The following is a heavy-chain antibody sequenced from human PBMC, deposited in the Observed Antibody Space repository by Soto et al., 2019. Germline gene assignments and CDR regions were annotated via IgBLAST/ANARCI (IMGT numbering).Heavy chain of an antibody. CDR1: GFTFSNFG. D-gene: IGHD4-17*01. V-gene: IGHV3-33*01. J-gene: IGHJ4*02. CDR3: ERKTYGDYIDY. CDR2: IWYDGSIK. Sequence: QVQLVESGGGVVQPGRSLRLSCAASGFTFSNFGMHWVRQAPGQGLGWVAVIWYDGSIKFYADSVRGRFTISRDNSKGTLSLQVDSLSAEETDVYYCERKTYGDYIDYCGQGTLVTVTS.